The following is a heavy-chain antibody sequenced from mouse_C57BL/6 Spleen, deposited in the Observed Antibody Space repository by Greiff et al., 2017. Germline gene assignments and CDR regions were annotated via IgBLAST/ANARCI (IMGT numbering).Heavy chain of an antibody. CDR3: ARLEEAYDYDGRFAY. CDR1: GYTFTEYT. CDR2: VYPGSGSI. D-gene: IGHD2-4*01. J-gene: IGHJ3*01. Sequence: VQLQQSGAELVKPGASVKLSCKASGYTFTEYTIHWVKQRSGQGLEWIGSVYPGSGSIKYHEKFKDQATLTADKSSSTVYMEVSRLTSEDSAVYFGARLEEAYDYDGRFAYWGQGTLVTVSA. V-gene: IGHV1-62-2*01.